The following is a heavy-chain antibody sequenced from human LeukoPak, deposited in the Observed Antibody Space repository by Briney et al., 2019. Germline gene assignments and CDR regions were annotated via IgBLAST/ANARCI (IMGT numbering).Heavy chain of an antibody. Sequence: ASVKVSCKASGYTFTSYGISWVRQAPGQGLEWMGWISAYNGNTNYAQKLQGRVTMTTDTSTSTAYMGLRSLRSDDTAVYYCARTAVYYDSSGYYHYFDYWGQGTLVTVSS. CDR2: ISAYNGNT. J-gene: IGHJ4*02. D-gene: IGHD3-22*01. V-gene: IGHV1-18*01. CDR3: ARTAVYYDSSGYYHYFDY. CDR1: GYTFTSYG.